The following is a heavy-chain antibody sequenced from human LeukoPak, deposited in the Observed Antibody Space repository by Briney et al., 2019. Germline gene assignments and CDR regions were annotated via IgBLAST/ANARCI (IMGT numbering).Heavy chain of an antibody. Sequence: GTSLRLSCAASGFTFSNYGMHWVRQAPGKGLEWVAVIWHDGSNEYYADSVRGRFTISRDNSKNTLYLQMSSLRAEDTAVYYCARDPTYGDLDYWGQGTLVTVSS. J-gene: IGHJ4*02. CDR1: GFTFSNYG. D-gene: IGHD4-17*01. V-gene: IGHV3-33*01. CDR3: ARDPTYGDLDY. CDR2: IWHDGSNE.